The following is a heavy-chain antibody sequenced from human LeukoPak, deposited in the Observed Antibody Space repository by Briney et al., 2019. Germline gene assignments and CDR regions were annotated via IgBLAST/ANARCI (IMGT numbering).Heavy chain of an antibody. V-gene: IGHV4-59*01. Sequence: SETLSLTRTVSGASISSYYWSWIRQPPGKGLGWIGYISYSGSTNYNPSLKSRVTISVDTSKNQFSLNLSSVTAADTAVYYCARVVVQGYGDSFDFWGQGTLVTVSS. D-gene: IGHD4-17*01. CDR1: GASISSYY. J-gene: IGHJ4*02. CDR3: ARVVVQGYGDSFDF. CDR2: ISYSGST.